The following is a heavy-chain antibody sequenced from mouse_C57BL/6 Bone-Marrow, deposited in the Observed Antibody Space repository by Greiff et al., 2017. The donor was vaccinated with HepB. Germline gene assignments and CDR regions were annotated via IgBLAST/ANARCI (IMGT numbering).Heavy chain of an antibody. J-gene: IGHJ3*01. CDR2: INPSTGGT. D-gene: IGHD2-4*01. V-gene: IGHV1-42*01. CDR1: GYSFTGYY. CDR3: ARFYDYGFAY. Sequence: EVKLMESGPELVKPGASVKISCKASGYSFTGYYMNWVKQSPEKSLEWIGEINPSTGGTTYNQKFKAKATLTVDKSSSTAYMQLKSLTSEDSAVYYCARFYDYGFAYWGQGTLVTVSA.